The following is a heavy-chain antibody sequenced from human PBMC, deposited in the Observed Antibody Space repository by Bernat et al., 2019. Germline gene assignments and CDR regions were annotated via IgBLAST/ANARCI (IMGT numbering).Heavy chain of an antibody. CDR1: GFTVSSNY. D-gene: IGHD4-11*01. CDR3: ARDSSTVTSWNAFDI. J-gene: IGHJ3*02. Sequence: EVQLVESGGGLIQPGGSLRLSCAASGFTVSSNYMSWVRQAPGKGLEWVSVIYSGGSTYYADSVKGRFTISRDNSKNTLYRQMNSLRAEDTAVYYCARDSSTVTSWNAFDIWGQGTMVTVSS. CDR2: IYSGGST. V-gene: IGHV3-53*01.